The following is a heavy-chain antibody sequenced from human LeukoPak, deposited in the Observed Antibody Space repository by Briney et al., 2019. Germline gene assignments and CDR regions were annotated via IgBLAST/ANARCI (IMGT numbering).Heavy chain of an antibody. CDR2: ISSSSTTI. CDR1: GFTFSSYS. V-gene: IGHV3-48*01. J-gene: IGHJ4*02. CDR3: ARETRVRWTDY. Sequence: PGGSLRLSCAASGFTFSSYSMMWVRQAPGKGLEWVSYISSSSTTIHYADSVKGRFTISRDNAKNSVYLQMNSLRAEDTAVYYCARETRVRWTDYWGQGILVTVSS. D-gene: IGHD5-24*01.